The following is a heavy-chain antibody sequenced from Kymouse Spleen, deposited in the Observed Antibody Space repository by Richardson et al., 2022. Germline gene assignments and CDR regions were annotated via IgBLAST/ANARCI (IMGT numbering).Heavy chain of an antibody. CDR1: GGSFSGYY. CDR2: INHSGST. D-gene: IGHD6-6*01. J-gene: IGHJ6*02. CDR3: ARGIAARPRLLLRYGR. Sequence: QVQLQQWGAGLLKPSETLSLTCAVYGGSFSGYYWSWIRQPPGKGLEWIGEINHSGSTNYNPSLKSRVTISVDTSKNQFSLKLSSVTAADTAVYYCARGIAARPRLLLRYGRLGPRDHGHRLL. V-gene: IGHV4-34*01.